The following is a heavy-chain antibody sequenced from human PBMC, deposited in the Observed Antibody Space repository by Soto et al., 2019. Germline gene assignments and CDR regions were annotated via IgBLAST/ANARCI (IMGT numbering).Heavy chain of an antibody. CDR1: GYIFTSYY. CDR3: ARESRYCSGGSCYFLPGIDY. D-gene: IGHD2-15*01. CDR2: INPFDGSR. Sequence: ASVKVSCKASGYIFTSYYIHWVRQAPGQGLEWMGWINPFDGSRMFAQSFQGRVTMTRDTSTSTAYMEVSSLRSEDTAVYYCARESRYCSGGSCYFLPGIDYWGQGTLVTVSS. V-gene: IGHV1-46*01. J-gene: IGHJ4*02.